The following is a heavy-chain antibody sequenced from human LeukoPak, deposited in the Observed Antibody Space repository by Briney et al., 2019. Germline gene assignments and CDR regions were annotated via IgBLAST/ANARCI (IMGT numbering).Heavy chain of an antibody. CDR1: GGSISSYY. Sequence: SETLSLTCTVSGGSISSYYWSWIRQPAGKGLEWIGRIYTSGSTNYNPSLKSRVTMSVDTSKNQFSLKLSSVTAADTAVYYCARDTYASGSSRDAFDIWGQGTMVTVSS. CDR2: IYTSGST. J-gene: IGHJ3*02. V-gene: IGHV4-4*07. CDR3: ARDTYASGSSRDAFDI. D-gene: IGHD1-26*01.